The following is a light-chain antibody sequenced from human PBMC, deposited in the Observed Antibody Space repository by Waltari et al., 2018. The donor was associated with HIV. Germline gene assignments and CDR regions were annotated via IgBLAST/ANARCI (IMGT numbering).Light chain of an antibody. Sequence: QSALTQPPSASGSPGQSVTISCPGTRSDVGGYNYVPWYQQPPGKAPKLMIFDVSKRPSGVPDRFSGSKSGNTAFLTVSGLQAEDEADYYCKSYAGSSNPYVFGTGTKVTVL. V-gene: IGLV2-8*01. J-gene: IGLJ1*01. CDR1: RSDVGGYNY. CDR2: DVS. CDR3: KSYAGSSNPYV.